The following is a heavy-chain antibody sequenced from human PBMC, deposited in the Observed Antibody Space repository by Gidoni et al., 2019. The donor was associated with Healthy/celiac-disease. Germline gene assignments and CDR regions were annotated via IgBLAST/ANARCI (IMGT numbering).Heavy chain of an antibody. J-gene: IGHJ4*02. CDR2: ICYDGSNK. CDR3: ARDGADYYDSSGYPDY. V-gene: IGHV3-33*01. Sequence: QVQLVESGGGVVPPGRSLSLSCAASGFTFISYGMHWVRQAPGKGLEGVAVICYDGSNKYYADSVKGRFTISRDNSKNTLYLQMNSLRAEDTAVYYCARDGADYYDSSGYPDYWGQGTLVTVSS. D-gene: IGHD3-22*01. CDR1: GFTFISYG.